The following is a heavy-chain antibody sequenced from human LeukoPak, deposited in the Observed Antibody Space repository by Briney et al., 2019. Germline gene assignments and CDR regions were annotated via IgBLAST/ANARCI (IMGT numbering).Heavy chain of an antibody. CDR3: ARLSKDWNFDY. J-gene: IGHJ4*02. CDR2: IYYSGST. CDR1: GGSISSSSYY. Sequence: PSETLSLTCTVSGGSISSSSYYWGWIRQPPGKGLEWIGSIYYSGSTYYNPSLKSRVTISVDTSKNQFSLKLSSVTAADTAVYYRARLSKDWNFDYWGQGTLVTVSS. D-gene: IGHD1-1*01. V-gene: IGHV4-39*01.